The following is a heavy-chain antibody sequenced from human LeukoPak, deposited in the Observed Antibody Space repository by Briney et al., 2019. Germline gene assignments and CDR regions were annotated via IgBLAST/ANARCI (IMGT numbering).Heavy chain of an antibody. Sequence: SETLSLTCTVSGYSINSGYYWGWIRQPPGKGLEWIGSIYYSGSTYYNPSLKSRVTISVDTSKNQFSLKLSSVTAADTAVYYCARRGMGPYGYFQHWGQGTLVTVSS. CDR2: IYYSGST. CDR1: GYSINSGYY. D-gene: IGHD6-13*01. CDR3: ARRGMGPYGYFQH. J-gene: IGHJ1*01. V-gene: IGHV4-38-2*02.